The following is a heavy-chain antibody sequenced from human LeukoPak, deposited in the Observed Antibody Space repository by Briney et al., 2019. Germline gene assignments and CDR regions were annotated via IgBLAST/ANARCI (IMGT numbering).Heavy chain of an antibody. J-gene: IGHJ5*02. CDR1: GYTFTSYD. V-gene: IGHV1-69*04. CDR2: IIPIFGIA. D-gene: IGHD6-13*01. Sequence: SVKVSCKASGYTFTSYDINWVRQATGQGLEWMGRIIPIFGIANYAQKFQGRVTITADKSTSTAYMELSSLRSEDTAVYYCARTLAAGPQEPFDPWGQGTLVTVSS. CDR3: ARTLAAGPQEPFDP.